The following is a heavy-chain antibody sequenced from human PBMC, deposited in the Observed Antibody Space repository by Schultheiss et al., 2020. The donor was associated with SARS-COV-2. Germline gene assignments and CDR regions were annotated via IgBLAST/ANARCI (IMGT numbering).Heavy chain of an antibody. V-gene: IGHV4-59*08. CDR1: GGSISSYY. CDR3: ASGVRVATPIGYYYYGMDV. Sequence: SETLSLTCTVSGGSISSYYWSWIRQPPGKGLEWIGYIYYSVSTYYNPSLKSRVTISVDTSKNQFSLKLSSVTAADTAVYYCASGVRVATPIGYYYYGMDVWGQGTTVTVSS. D-gene: IGHD5-12*01. CDR2: IYYSVST. J-gene: IGHJ6*02.